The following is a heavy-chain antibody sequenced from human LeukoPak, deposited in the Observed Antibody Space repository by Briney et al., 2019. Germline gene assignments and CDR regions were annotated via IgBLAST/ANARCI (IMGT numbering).Heavy chain of an antibody. Sequence: PSQTLSLTCTVSGGSISSGSYYWSWIRQPAGKGLEWIGRIYTSGSTNYNPSLKSRVTISVDTSRNQFSLKLSSVTAADTAVYYCATLSSTSSEDPDYWGQGTLVTVSS. D-gene: IGHD2-2*01. CDR2: IYTSGST. V-gene: IGHV4-61*02. CDR1: GGSISSGSYY. CDR3: ATLSSTSSEDPDY. J-gene: IGHJ4*02.